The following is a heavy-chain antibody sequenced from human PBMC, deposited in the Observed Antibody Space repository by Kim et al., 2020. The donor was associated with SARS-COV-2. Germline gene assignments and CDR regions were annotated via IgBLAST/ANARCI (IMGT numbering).Heavy chain of an antibody. J-gene: IGHJ4*02. CDR3: AGDQGDIVVVPRSYFDY. D-gene: IGHD2-2*01. Sequence: VKCRFTISRDNGKNSLYQQMNSRRAEDTAVYYCAGDQGDIVVVPRSYFDYWGQGTLVTVSS. V-gene: IGHV3-21*01.